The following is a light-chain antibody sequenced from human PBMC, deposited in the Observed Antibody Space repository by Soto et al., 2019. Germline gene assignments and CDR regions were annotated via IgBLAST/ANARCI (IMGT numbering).Light chain of an antibody. CDR3: QHYGTSGL. J-gene: IGKJ3*01. V-gene: IGKV3-20*01. Sequence: EIVLTQSPGTLSLSPGERATLSCRASQSVSDSYLAWYQQNPGQAPRLLIYASSRATGIPDRFSGSGSGTDFTLTISRLEPEDFAVYYCQHYGTSGLFGPGTKVDIK. CDR1: QSVSDSY. CDR2: AS.